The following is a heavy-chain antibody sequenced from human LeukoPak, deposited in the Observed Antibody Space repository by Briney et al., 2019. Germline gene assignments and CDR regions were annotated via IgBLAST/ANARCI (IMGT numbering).Heavy chain of an antibody. CDR2: TFQGGGEI. V-gene: IGHV3-23*01. CDR3: ARDQVDYYDSSGYSDY. Sequence: GGSLRLSCAASGFTFSDFAMIWVRQPPGKGLEWVSSTFQGGGEIHYADSVRGRFTISRDNSRSTLFLQMNSLRAEDTAVYYCARDQVDYYDSSGYSDYWGQGTLVTVSS. CDR1: GFTFSDFA. D-gene: IGHD3-22*01. J-gene: IGHJ4*02.